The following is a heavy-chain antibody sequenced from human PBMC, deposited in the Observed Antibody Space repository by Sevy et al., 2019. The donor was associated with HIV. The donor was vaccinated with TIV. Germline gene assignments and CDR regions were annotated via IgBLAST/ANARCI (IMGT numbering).Heavy chain of an antibody. V-gene: IGHV3-7*01. J-gene: IGHJ4*02. Sequence: GGSLRLSCAASGFTFSDHWMSWVRQPPGKGLEWMANIKQDGSQTHYVDSMRGRFTISRDNTKNLLYLQMNSLGAEDTAVYYCVRVSRIAGATWDHWGQGALVTVSS. CDR1: GFTFSDHW. D-gene: IGHD1-26*01. CDR3: VRVSRIAGATWDH. CDR2: IKQDGSQT.